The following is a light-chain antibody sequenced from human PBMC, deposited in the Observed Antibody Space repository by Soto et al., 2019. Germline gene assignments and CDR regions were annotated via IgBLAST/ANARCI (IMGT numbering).Light chain of an antibody. J-gene: IGKJ1*01. V-gene: IGKV1-5*03. CDR2: KAS. CDR3: QQYESYSWT. Sequence: DIQITQSPSPLSASVGDRVTITCRASQSISTWLAWYQQKPGKAPKLLIYKASSLESGVPSRFSGSGSGTEFTLTISSLQPVDFATYYCQQYESYSWTLGQGTKVDIK. CDR1: QSISTW.